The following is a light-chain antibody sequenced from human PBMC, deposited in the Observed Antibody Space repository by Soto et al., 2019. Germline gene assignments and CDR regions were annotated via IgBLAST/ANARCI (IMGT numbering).Light chain of an antibody. V-gene: IGKV1-16*01. CDR1: QGISSS. CDR2: AAS. J-gene: IGKJ5*01. CDR3: QQHESLPLT. Sequence: DIQMTQSPSSLSASVGDRVTITCRASQGISSSLAWFQQKPGKAPKTLIYAASSLHSGVPSRFSGSGSGTGFTFTISSLQPEDFATYYCQQHESLPLTFGQGTRLEI.